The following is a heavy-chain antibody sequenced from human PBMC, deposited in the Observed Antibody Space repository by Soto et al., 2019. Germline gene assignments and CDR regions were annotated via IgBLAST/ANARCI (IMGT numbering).Heavy chain of an antibody. D-gene: IGHD3-16*02. Sequence: ASVKVSCKVSGYTLTELSMHWVRQAPGKGLEWMGGFDPEDGETIYAQKFQGRVTMTEDTSTDTAYMELSSLRSEDTAVYYCATLASYYDYVWGSYRYPLDYWGQGTLVTVSS. CDR1: GYTLTELS. V-gene: IGHV1-24*01. CDR3: ATLASYYDYVWGSYRYPLDY. CDR2: FDPEDGET. J-gene: IGHJ4*02.